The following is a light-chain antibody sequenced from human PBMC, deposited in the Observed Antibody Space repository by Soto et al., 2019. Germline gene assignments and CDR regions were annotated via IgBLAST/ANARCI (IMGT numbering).Light chain of an antibody. CDR3: CSYAGSYAWV. CDR2: DVS. V-gene: IGLV2-11*01. CDR1: SSDVGGYNY. J-gene: IGLJ3*02. Sequence: QSALTQPRSVSGSPGQSVTISCTGTSSDVGGYNYVSWYQQHPGKAPKLMIYDVSKRPSGVPDRFPGSKSGNTASLTISGLQAEDEADYCCCSYAGSYAWVFGGGTKLTVL.